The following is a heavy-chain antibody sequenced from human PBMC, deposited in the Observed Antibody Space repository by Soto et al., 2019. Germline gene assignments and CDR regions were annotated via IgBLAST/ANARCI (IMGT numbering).Heavy chain of an antibody. Sequence: VHLVESGGGLVQPGGSLRLSCAASGFTVSSVSMSWVRQAPGKGLEWVSVIYSTGRTYYADSVKGRFNISRDDHRNTVYLQMNIVRGDDTAVYYCARDLYCSRWGQGTLVTVSS. CDR2: IYSTGRT. CDR3: ARDLYCSR. CDR1: GFTVSSVS. V-gene: IGHV3-66*01. J-gene: IGHJ4*02. D-gene: IGHD2-15*01.